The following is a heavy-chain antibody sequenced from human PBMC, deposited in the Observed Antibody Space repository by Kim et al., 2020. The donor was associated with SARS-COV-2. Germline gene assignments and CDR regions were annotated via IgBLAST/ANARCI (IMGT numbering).Heavy chain of an antibody. Sequence: GGSLRLSCAASGFTFDDYAMHWVRQAPGKGLEWVSGISWNSGSIGYADSVKGRFTISRDNAKNSLYLQMNSLRAEDTALYYCAKDKGARDYGDYDYWGQGTLVTVSS. CDR3: AKDKGARDYGDYDY. CDR2: ISWNSGSI. D-gene: IGHD4-17*01. J-gene: IGHJ4*02. V-gene: IGHV3-9*01. CDR1: GFTFDDYA.